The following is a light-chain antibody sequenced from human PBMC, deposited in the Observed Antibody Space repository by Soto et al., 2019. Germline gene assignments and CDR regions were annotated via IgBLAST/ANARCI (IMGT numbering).Light chain of an antibody. J-gene: IGLJ1*01. Sequence: VLTQPASVSGSPGQSITISCTGTSNDVGKYNLVSWYQHHPGKAPKLIIYDVTQWPSGASNRFSGSKSGNTASLTIFGLQADDEADYYCCSYAGATTFYVFGTGTKVTVL. CDR2: DVT. CDR3: CSYAGATTFYV. CDR1: SNDVGKYNL. V-gene: IGLV2-23*02.